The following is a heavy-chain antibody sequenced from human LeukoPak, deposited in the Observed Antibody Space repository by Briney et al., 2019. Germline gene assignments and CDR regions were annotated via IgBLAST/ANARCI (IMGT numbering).Heavy chain of an antibody. J-gene: IGHJ4*02. D-gene: IGHD2-2*01. CDR2: ISSYNGNT. Sequence: ASVKVSCKASAYTFTIYGISWVRQAPGQGLEWMGWISSYNGNTNYAQKLQGRVTMTTDASTSTSYMELRSLRSDDTAVYYCARDDPYCSSTSCYNFDYWGQGTLVTVSS. CDR1: AYTFTIYG. CDR3: ARDDPYCSSTSCYNFDY. V-gene: IGHV1-18*01.